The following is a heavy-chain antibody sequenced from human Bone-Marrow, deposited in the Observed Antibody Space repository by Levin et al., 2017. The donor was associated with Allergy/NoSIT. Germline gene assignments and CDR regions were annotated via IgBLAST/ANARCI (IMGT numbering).Heavy chain of an antibody. CDR3: SKDKFKQFYGSGSYPLDN. J-gene: IGHJ4*02. D-gene: IGHD3-10*01. CDR1: GFTFSNYA. V-gene: IGHV3-23*01. CDR2: ISSGGGST. Sequence: GGSLRLSCRVSGFTFSNYATTWVRQAPGKGLEWVSRISSGGGSTDYADSVKDRFTISRDNSKNTLFLEMNSLKVEDTALYFCSKDKFKQFYGSGSYPLDNWGQGTLVTVSS.